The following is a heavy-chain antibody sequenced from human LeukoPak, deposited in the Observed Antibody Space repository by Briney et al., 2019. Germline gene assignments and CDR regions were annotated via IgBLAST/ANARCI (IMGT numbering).Heavy chain of an antibody. Sequence: GGSLRLSCAASGFTFSSYSMNWVRQGPGKGLEWVSSISSSSSYIYYADSVKGRFTISRDNAKNSLYLQMNSLRSEDTAVYYCAREGYSSSYYYMDVWGKGTTVTVSS. V-gene: IGHV3-21*04. CDR1: GFTFSSYS. CDR3: AREGYSSSYYYMDV. D-gene: IGHD6-6*01. CDR2: ISSSSSYI. J-gene: IGHJ6*03.